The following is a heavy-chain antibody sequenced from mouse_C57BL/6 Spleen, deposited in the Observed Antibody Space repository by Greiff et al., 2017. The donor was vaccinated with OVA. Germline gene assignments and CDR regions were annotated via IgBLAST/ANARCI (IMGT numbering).Heavy chain of an antibody. Sequence: QVQLQQSGAELVRPGASVTLSCKASGYTFTDYEMHWVKQTPVHGLEWIGAIDPETGGTAYNQKFKGKAILTADKSSSTAYMELRSLTSADSAVYYCTRSRDPAWFAYWGQGTLVTVSA. CDR3: TRSRDPAWFAY. CDR2: IDPETGGT. CDR1: GYTFTDYE. J-gene: IGHJ3*01. V-gene: IGHV1-15*01.